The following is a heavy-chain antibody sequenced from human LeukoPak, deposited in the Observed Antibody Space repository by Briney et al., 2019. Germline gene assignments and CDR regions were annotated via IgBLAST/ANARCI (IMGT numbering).Heavy chain of an antibody. J-gene: IGHJ3*02. CDR1: GGSISSSSYC. CDR2: IYYSGST. Sequence: SSETLSLTCTVSGGSISSSSYCWGWIRQPPGKGLEWIGSIYYSGSTYYNPSLKSRVTISVDTSKNQFSLKLSSVTAADTAVYYCARLASRRAFDIWGQGTMVTVSS. CDR3: ARLASRRAFDI. D-gene: IGHD6-6*01. V-gene: IGHV4-39*01.